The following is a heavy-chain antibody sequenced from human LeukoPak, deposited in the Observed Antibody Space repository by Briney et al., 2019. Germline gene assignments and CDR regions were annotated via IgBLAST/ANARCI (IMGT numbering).Heavy chain of an antibody. D-gene: IGHD5-18*01. CDR2: INHSGST. Sequence: PSETLSLNCAVYGGSFSGYYWSWIRQPPGKGLEWIGEINHSGSTDYNPSLKSRVTISVDTSKNQFSLKLSSVTAADTAVYYCARGERGYRYYYYYMDVWGKGTTVTVSS. CDR1: GGSFSGYY. V-gene: IGHV4-34*01. CDR3: ARGERGYRYYYYYMDV. J-gene: IGHJ6*03.